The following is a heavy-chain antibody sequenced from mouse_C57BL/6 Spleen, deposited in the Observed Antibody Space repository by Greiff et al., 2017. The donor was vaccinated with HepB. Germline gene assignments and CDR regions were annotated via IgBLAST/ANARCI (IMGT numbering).Heavy chain of an antibody. CDR3: ARDYYGSSHWYFDV. Sequence: VKLVESGPGLVAPSQSLSITCTVSGFSLTSYGVHWVRQPPGKGLEWLVVIWSDGSTTYNSALKSRLSISKDNSKSQVFLKMNSLQTDDTAMYYCARDYYGSSHWYFDVGGTGTTVTVSS. J-gene: IGHJ1*03. D-gene: IGHD1-1*01. CDR1: GFSLTSYG. V-gene: IGHV2-6*03. CDR2: IWSDGST.